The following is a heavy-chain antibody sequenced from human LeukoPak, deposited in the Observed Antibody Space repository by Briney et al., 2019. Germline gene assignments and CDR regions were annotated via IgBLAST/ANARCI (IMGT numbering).Heavy chain of an antibody. J-gene: IGHJ5*02. CDR1: GYTFTSYY. D-gene: IGHD2-2*01. CDR2: INPSGGST. Sequence: GASVKVSCKASGYTFTSYYIHWVRQAPGQGLEWMGVINPSGGSTTYAQNFQGRVTMTRDTSTTTVYMEVSSLRSADTALYYCARRSCWGSSTSCLRANWFDPWGQGTLVTVSS. V-gene: IGHV1-46*01. CDR3: ARRSCWGSSTSCLRANWFDP.